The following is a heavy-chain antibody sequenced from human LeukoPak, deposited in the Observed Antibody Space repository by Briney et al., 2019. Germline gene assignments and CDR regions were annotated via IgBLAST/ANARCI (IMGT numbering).Heavy chain of an antibody. CDR2: IYHSGST. V-gene: IGHV4-59*01. CDR3: ARTYPEINDRSSWYLPSYYFDY. CDR1: GGSISSYY. Sequence: SETLSLTCAVYGGSISSYYWSWIRQAPGKGLEWIGYIYHSGSTNYNPSLKSRVSISVDTSENQFSLKLSSVTAADTAVYYCARTYPEINDRSSWYLPSYYFDYWGQGTLVTVSS. J-gene: IGHJ4*02. D-gene: IGHD6-13*01.